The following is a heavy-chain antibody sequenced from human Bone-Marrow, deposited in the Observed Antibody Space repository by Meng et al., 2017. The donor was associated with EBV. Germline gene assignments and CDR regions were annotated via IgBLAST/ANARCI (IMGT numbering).Heavy chain of an antibody. CDR3: AKCTVGWPLSYFDY. J-gene: IGHJ4*02. CDR1: GFTFSSYA. V-gene: IGHV3-23*01. Sequence: EVQLLESXXXXVXXGGXLRLSCAASGFTFSSYAMSWVRQAPGKGLEWVSAISGSGGSTYYADSVKGRFTISRDNSKNTLYLQMNSLRAEDTAVYYCAKCTVGWPLSYFDYWGQGTLVTVSS. D-gene: IGHD4-17*01. CDR2: ISGSGGST.